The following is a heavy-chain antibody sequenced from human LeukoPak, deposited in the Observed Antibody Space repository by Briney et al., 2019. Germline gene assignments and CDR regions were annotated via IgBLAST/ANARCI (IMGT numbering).Heavy chain of an antibody. CDR1: GLIFSSYA. V-gene: IGHV4-34*01. D-gene: IGHD2-15*01. CDR3: ARAVGRRCSGGSCYSYYFDY. Sequence: GSLRLSCAASGLIFSSYAMRWVRQPPGKGLEWIGEINHSGSTNYNPSLKSRVTISVDTSKNQFSLKLSSVTAADTAVYYCARAVGRRCSGGSCYSYYFDYWGQGTLVTVSS. CDR2: INHSGST. J-gene: IGHJ4*02.